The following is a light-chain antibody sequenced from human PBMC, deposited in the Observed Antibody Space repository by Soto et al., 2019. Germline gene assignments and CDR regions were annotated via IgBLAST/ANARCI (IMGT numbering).Light chain of an antibody. V-gene: IGLV1-40*01. Sequence: QSVLTQPPSVSGAPGQRVTISCTGSSSNIGAGYDVHWYQLLPGTAPKLLIYGNTNRPSGVPDRFSGSKSATSASLAITGLQSEDEADYYCQSYDRSLTVRVFGTGTKLTVL. CDR1: SSNIGAGYD. CDR3: QSYDRSLTVRV. J-gene: IGLJ1*01. CDR2: GNT.